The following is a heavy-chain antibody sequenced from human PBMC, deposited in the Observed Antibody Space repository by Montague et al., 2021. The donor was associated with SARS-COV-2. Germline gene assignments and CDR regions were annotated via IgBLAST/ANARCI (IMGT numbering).Heavy chain of an antibody. J-gene: IGHJ5*02. D-gene: IGHD2-15*01. CDR1: GGSISSGGYY. Sequence: SETLSLTCTVSGGSISSGGYYWSWIRQPPGKGLGWIGYIYYSGSTNYNPSLKSRVTISVDTSKNQFSLKLSSVTAADTAVYYCARRSLGYCSGGSCYSAFDPWGQGTLVTVSS. CDR3: ARRSLGYCSGGSCYSAFDP. CDR2: IYYSGST. V-gene: IGHV4-61*08.